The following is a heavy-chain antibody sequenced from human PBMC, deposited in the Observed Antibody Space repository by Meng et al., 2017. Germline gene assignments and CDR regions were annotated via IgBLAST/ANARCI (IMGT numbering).Heavy chain of an antibody. CDR3: ARDYGDYAWIAKRWFDP. Sequence: GQRVLFGAEVKKPGSSVKVSCKASGGTFSSYAISWVRQAPGQGLEWMGGIIPIFGTANYAQKFQGRVTITADESTSTAYMELSSLRSEDTAVYYCARDYGDYAWIAKRWFDPWGQGTLVTVSS. V-gene: IGHV1-69*01. D-gene: IGHD4-17*01. CDR2: IIPIFGTA. CDR1: GGTFSSYA. J-gene: IGHJ5*02.